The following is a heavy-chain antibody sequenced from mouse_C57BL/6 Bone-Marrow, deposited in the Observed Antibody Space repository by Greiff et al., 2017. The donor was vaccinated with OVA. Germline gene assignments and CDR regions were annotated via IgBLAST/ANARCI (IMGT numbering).Heavy chain of an antibody. J-gene: IGHJ1*03. V-gene: IGHV1-61*01. Sequence: QVQLQQPGAELVRPGSSVKLSCKASGYTFTSYWMDWVKQRPGQGLEWIGNIYPSDSETHYNQKFKDKATLTVDKSSSTAYMQLSSLTSEDSAVYYCAAANWACWYFDVWGTGTTVTVSS. CDR2: IYPSDSET. CDR3: AAANWACWYFDV. D-gene: IGHD4-1*01. CDR1: GYTFTSYW.